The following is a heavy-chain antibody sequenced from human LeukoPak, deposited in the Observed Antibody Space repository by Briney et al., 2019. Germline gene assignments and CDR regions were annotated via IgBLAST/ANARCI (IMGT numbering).Heavy chain of an antibody. CDR3: ARGGRHEVHAFDI. CDR1: GFTFSSYS. V-gene: IGHV3-21*01. CDR2: ISSSSSYI. J-gene: IGHJ3*02. D-gene: IGHD1-1*01. Sequence: KPGGSLRLSCAASGFTFSSYSMNWVRQAPGKGLEWVSSISSSSSYIYYADSVKGRFTISRDNAKNSLYLQMNSLRAEDTAVYYCARGGRHEVHAFDIWGQGTMVTVSS.